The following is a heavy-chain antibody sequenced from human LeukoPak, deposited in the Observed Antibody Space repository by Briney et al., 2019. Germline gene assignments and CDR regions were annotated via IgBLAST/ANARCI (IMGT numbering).Heavy chain of an antibody. V-gene: IGHV4-59*01. CDR3: ATHATHAGFDY. CDR2: IYYSGST. D-gene: IGHD1-14*01. CDR1: GGSISSYY. J-gene: IGHJ4*02. Sequence: SETLSLTCTVSGGSISSYYWSWIRQPPGKGLEWIGYIYYSGSTNYNPSLKSRVTISVDTSKNQFSLKLSSVTAADTAVYYCATHATHAGFDYWGQGTLVTVSS.